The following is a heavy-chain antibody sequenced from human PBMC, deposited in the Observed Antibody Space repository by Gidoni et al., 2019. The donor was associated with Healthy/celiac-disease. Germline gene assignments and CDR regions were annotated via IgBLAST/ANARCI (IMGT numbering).Heavy chain of an antibody. CDR1: VGSLSSSSYY. D-gene: IGHD3-22*01. Sequence: LQLQESGPGLVTPSETLSLTCTVSVGSLSSSSYYWGWIRQPPGKGLGWIGSIYYSGSTYYNPSLKSRVTISVDTSKNQFSLKLSSVTAADTAVYYCAREVPGPLDSSGPFDYWGQGTLVTVSS. V-gene: IGHV4-39*02. J-gene: IGHJ4*02. CDR3: AREVPGPLDSSGPFDY. CDR2: IYYSGST.